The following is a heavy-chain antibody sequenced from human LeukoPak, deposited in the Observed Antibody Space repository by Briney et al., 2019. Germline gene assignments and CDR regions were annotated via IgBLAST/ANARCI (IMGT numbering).Heavy chain of an antibody. Sequence: GGSLTLSCAASGFTFSSYSMNWVRQAPGKGLEWVSSISSSSSYIYYADSVKGRFTISRDNAKNSLYLQMNSLRAEDTAVYYCARGLSGALPWYFDYWGQGTLVTVSS. CDR1: GFTFSSYS. CDR2: ISSSSSYI. CDR3: ARGLSGALPWYFDY. V-gene: IGHV3-21*01. D-gene: IGHD4-17*01. J-gene: IGHJ4*02.